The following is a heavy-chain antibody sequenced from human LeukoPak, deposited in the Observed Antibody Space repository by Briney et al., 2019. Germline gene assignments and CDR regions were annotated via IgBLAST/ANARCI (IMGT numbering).Heavy chain of an antibody. V-gene: IGHV1-69*02. CDR1: GGTFSSYT. CDR2: IIPILGIA. Sequence: SVKVSCKASGGTFSSYTISWVRQAPGQGLEWMGRIIPILGIANYAQKFQGRVTITADKSTSTAYMELSSLRSEDTAVYYCARSGRGPSYYYYYMDVWGKGTTVTVSS. CDR3: ARSGRGPSYYYYYMDV. J-gene: IGHJ6*03.